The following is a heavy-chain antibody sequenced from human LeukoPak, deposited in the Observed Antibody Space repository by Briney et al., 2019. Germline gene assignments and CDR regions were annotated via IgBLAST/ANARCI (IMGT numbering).Heavy chain of an antibody. J-gene: IGHJ4*02. V-gene: IGHV3-15*01. CDR1: RITFSNAW. D-gene: IGHD1-20*01. Sequence: GGSLRLSCAVSRITFSNAWPSWVRQAPGEGREWGGRIKSKAEGETKEYAASVKGRFTISRDDSRSRLYLQMGSLKTEDTAVYYCATGIVTGTSRWGQGTLVAVSS. CDR3: ATGIVTGTSR. CDR2: IKSKAEGETK.